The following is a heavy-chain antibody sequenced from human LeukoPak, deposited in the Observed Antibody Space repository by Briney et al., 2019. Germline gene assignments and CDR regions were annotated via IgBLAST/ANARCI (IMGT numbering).Heavy chain of an antibody. Sequence: ASVKVSCKASGYTFTSYGISLVRQAPGQGLEWMGWISVCSGNTNYAQKLQGRVTMTTDTSTSTAYMELRSLRSDDMAVYYCARRTYCASYYTPDDAFDVWGQGTMVTVSS. J-gene: IGHJ3*01. CDR1: GYTFTSYG. D-gene: IGHD3-10*01. CDR2: ISVCSGNT. V-gene: IGHV1-18*03. CDR3: ARRTYCASYYTPDDAFDV.